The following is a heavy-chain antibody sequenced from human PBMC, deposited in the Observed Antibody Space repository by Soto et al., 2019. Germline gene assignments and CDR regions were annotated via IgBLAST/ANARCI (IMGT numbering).Heavy chain of an antibody. CDR3: ARAKSNYQTFDH. J-gene: IGHJ4*02. Sequence: PSETLSLTCTVSGDSMSSYYWSWIRQPPGKGLEWIGYIYYSGSTTYNPSLRSRVTMSVDTSKNQFSLRLSSVTAADTAVYYCARAKSNYQTFDHWGQGSQVTVSS. D-gene: IGHD4-4*01. CDR2: IYYSGST. V-gene: IGHV4-59*01. CDR1: GDSMSSYY.